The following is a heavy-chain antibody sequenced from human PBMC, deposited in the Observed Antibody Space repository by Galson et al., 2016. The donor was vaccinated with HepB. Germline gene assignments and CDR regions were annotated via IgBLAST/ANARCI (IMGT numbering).Heavy chain of an antibody. CDR1: GFTFRSYA. CDR3: AKDGYFASGSPLYGMDV. J-gene: IGHJ6*02. V-gene: IGHV3-23*01. CDR2: ISGSGGST. Sequence: SLRLSCAASGFTFRSYAMTWVRQAPGKGLEWVSTISGSGGSTYHADSVKGRFTISRDNSRNTVYLQMNSLRVEDTALYYCAKDGYFASGSPLYGMDVWGQGTTVTVSS. D-gene: IGHD3-10*01.